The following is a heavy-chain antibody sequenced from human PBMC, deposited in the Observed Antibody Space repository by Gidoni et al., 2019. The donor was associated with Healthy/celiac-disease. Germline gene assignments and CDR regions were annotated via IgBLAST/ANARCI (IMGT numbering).Heavy chain of an antibody. Sequence: QVQLQQCGAGLFKLSETLSLPCSAYGWSFRGYYWSWIRQPPGKGLEWIGKINHSGSTNYNPSLKSRVTISVDTSKNQFALKLSSVTAADTAVYYCARGYSSSGQDAFDIWGQGTMVTVSS. CDR2: INHSGST. J-gene: IGHJ3*02. D-gene: IGHD6-6*01. CDR3: ARGYSSSGQDAFDI. CDR1: GWSFRGYY. V-gene: IGHV4-34*01.